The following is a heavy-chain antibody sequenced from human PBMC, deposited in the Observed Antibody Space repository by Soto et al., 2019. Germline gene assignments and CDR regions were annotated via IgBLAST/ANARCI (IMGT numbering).Heavy chain of an antibody. Sequence: SETLSLTCSVSGGSISGSYWSWILQSPGKGLARLGYVYYTGSTNYSPSLRSRVSISVGTSKNEFPLRLSSVTAADTAVYFCARSVAVPGAHIDYWGQGTQVTVSS. V-gene: IGHV4-59*01. J-gene: IGHJ4*02. CDR1: GGSISGSY. CDR3: ARSVAVPGAHIDY. D-gene: IGHD6-19*01. CDR2: VYYTGST.